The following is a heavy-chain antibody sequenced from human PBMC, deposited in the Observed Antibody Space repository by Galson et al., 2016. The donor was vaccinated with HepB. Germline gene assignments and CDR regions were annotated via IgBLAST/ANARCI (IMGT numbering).Heavy chain of an antibody. J-gene: IGHJ4*02. CDR1: GYTFTSYD. Sequence: SVKVSCKASGYTFTSYDINWVRQATGQGLEWMGWMNPNSGNTGYAQKFQGRVTMTRNTSISTAYMELSSLRSEDTAVYYCARGSNKRITIFGVVIISRGVDYWGQGTLVTVSS. CDR2: MNPNSGNT. D-gene: IGHD3-3*01. V-gene: IGHV1-8*01. CDR3: ARGSNKRITIFGVVIISRGVDY.